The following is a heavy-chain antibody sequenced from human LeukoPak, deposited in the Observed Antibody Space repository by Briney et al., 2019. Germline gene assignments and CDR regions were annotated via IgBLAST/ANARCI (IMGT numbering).Heavy chain of an antibody. CDR3: AKDPQRYCSSTSCWDWFDP. CDR1: GFTFSGYG. V-gene: IGHV3-30*18. CDR2: ISYDGSTK. Sequence: GRSLRLSCAASGFTFSGYGMHWVRQAPGKGLEWVADISYDGSTKYYADSVKGRFTISRDNSKNTLYLQMNSLRAEDTAVYYCAKDPQRYCSSTSCWDWFDPWGQGTLVTVSS. J-gene: IGHJ5*02. D-gene: IGHD2-2*01.